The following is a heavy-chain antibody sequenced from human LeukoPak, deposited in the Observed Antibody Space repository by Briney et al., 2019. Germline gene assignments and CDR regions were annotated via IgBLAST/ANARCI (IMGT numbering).Heavy chain of an antibody. V-gene: IGHV3-53*04. CDR1: GFTVSNNY. J-gene: IGHJ6*02. D-gene: IGHD6-6*01. CDR3: ARDRMAARLGSHYYYGMDV. CDR2: IDSSGST. Sequence: GGSLRLSCAASGFTVSNNYINWVRQAPGKGLEWVSSIDSSGSTDYANSVKGRFTISRNNLKNTVNLQMNSLRAEDTAVYYCARDRMAARLGSHYYYGMDVWGQGTTVTVSS.